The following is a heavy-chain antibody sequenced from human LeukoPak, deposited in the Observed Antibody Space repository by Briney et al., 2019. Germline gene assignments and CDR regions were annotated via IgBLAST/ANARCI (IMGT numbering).Heavy chain of an antibody. V-gene: IGHV3-7*03. Sequence: PGGSLRLSCAASGFTFSSYWMSWVRQAPGKGLEWVANIKQDGSEKYYVDSVKGRFTISRDNAKNSLYLQMNSLRAEDTAMYYCAKVLRYFDWLYFDYWGQGTLVTVSS. CDR3: AKVLRYFDWLYFDY. J-gene: IGHJ4*02. D-gene: IGHD3-9*01. CDR1: GFTFSSYW. CDR2: IKQDGSEK.